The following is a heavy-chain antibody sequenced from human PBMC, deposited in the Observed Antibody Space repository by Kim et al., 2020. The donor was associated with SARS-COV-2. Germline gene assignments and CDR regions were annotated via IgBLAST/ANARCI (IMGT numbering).Heavy chain of an antibody. Sequence: SETLSLTCTVSGGSISSYYWSWIRQPPGKGLEWIGYIYYSGSTNYNPSLKSRVTISVDTSKNQFSLKLSSVTAADTAVYYCARGGGITMVRGVIPHDAF. J-gene: IGHJ3*01. CDR1: GGSISSYY. CDR2: IYYSGST. CDR3: ARGGGITMVRGVIPHDAF. V-gene: IGHV4-59*01. D-gene: IGHD3-10*01.